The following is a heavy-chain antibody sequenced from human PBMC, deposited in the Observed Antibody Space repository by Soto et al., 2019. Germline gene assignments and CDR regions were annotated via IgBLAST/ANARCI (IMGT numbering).Heavy chain of an antibody. CDR1: GGSFSGYY. CDR3: ARRPYYDFWSGYYTGLKYYFDY. V-gene: IGHV4-34*01. J-gene: IGHJ4*02. D-gene: IGHD3-3*01. Sequence: ASETLSLTCAVYGGSFSGYYWSWVRQPPGKGLEWIGEINHSGSTNYNPSLKSRVTISVDTSKNQFSLKLSSVTAAYTAVYYCARRPYYDFWSGYYTGLKYYFDYWGQGTLVTVSS. CDR2: INHSGST.